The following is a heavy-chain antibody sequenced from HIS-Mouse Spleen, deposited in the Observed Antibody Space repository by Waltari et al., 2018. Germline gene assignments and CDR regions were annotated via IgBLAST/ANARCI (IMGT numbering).Heavy chain of an antibody. V-gene: IGHV6-1*01. Sequence: QVQLQQSGPGLVKPSQTLSLTCAISGDSVSRTSAAWNWLRQSPSRGLKWLGRTCYRSKRYNDYAVAVKSRITINPDTSKNPVSLQLNSGTPEDTAVDYWARAGLRAGDFDYGGQGTLVTVSS. J-gene: IGHJ4*02. CDR1: GDSVSRTSAA. CDR3: ARAGLRAGDFDY. CDR2: TCYRSKRYN. D-gene: IGHD7-27*01.